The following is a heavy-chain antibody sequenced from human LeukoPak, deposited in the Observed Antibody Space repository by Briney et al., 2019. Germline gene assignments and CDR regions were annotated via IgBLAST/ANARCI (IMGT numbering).Heavy chain of an antibody. CDR3: AKDSLDYYDSSGYTAYYFDY. CDR1: GFTFSSYA. Sequence: GGSLRLSCAASGFTFSSYAVSWVRQAPGKGLEWVSAISGSGGSTYYADSVKGRFTISRDNSKNTLYLQMNSLRAEDTAVYYCAKDSLDYYDSSGYTAYYFDYWGQGTLVTVSS. J-gene: IGHJ4*02. CDR2: ISGSGGST. D-gene: IGHD3-22*01. V-gene: IGHV3-23*01.